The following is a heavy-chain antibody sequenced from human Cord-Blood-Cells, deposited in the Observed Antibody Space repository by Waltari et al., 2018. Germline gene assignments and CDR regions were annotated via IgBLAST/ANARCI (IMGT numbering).Heavy chain of an antibody. CDR3: TTQLVDY. J-gene: IGHJ4*02. V-gene: IGHV3-15*01. Sequence: EVQLVESGGGLVKPGGSLRLACAAFGFTFRNACMSCVREAPGKGLEWVGRIKSKTDGGTTDYAAPVKGRFTISRDDSKNTLYLQMNSLKTEDTAVYYCTTQLVDYWGQGTLVTVSS. CDR2: IKSKTDGGTT. CDR1: GFTFRNAC.